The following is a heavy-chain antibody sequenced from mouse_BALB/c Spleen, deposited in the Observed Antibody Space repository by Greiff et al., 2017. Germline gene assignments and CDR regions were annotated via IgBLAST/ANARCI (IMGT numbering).Heavy chain of an antibody. V-gene: IGHV1-7*01. CDR2: INPSTGYT. CDR1: GYTFTSYW. CDR3: ATSPGAWFAY. D-gene: IGHD6-2*01. Sequence: VKLVESGAELAKPGASVKMSCKASGYTFTSYWMHWVKQRPGQGLEWIGYINPSTGYTEYNQKFKDKATLTADKSSSTAYMQLSSLTSEDSAVYYCATSPGAWFAYWGQGTLVTVSA. J-gene: IGHJ3*01.